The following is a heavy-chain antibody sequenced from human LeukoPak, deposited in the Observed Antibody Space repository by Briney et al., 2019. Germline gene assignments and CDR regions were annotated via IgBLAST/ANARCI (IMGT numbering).Heavy chain of an antibody. V-gene: IGHV3-23*01. CDR1: GFTFSSYA. J-gene: IGHJ4*02. CDR2: ISGSSGST. CDR3: ANKWASGIDY. Sequence: PGGSLRLSCAASGFTFSSYAMTWVRQAPEKGLEWVSTISGSSGSTYYADSVKGRFTISRDNSKNTLFLQMNSLRAEDTAVYYCANKWASGIDYWGQGTLVAVSS. D-gene: IGHD3-10*01.